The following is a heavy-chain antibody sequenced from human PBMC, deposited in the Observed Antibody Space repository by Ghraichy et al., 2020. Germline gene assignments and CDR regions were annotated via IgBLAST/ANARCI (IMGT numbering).Heavy chain of an antibody. CDR2: ISYDGSNK. V-gene: IGHV3-30*18. J-gene: IGHJ4*02. D-gene: IGHD3-9*01. CDR3: AKALSRYFEPFDY. CDR1: GFTFSSYG. Sequence: SCAASGFTFSSYGMHWVRQAPGKGLEWVAVISYDGSNKYYADSVKGRFTISRDNSKNTLYLQMNSLRAEDTAVYYCAKALSRYFEPFDYWGQGTLVTVSS.